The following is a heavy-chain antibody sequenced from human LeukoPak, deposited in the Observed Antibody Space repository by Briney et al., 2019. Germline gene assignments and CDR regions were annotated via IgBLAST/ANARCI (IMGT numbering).Heavy chain of an antibody. J-gene: IGHJ3*02. V-gene: IGHV1-2*02. Sequence: ASVKVSCKTSVYTFTGYYMHWVRQAPGQGLECMGWINPNSGGTNYAQKFQGRVSMTTDTSTSIGYMELRSLRSDDTAVYYCARDRSWGYIDGFNIWGQGTMVTVSS. CDR2: INPNSGGT. CDR3: ARDRSWGYIDGFNI. D-gene: IGHD5-24*01. CDR1: VYTFTGYY.